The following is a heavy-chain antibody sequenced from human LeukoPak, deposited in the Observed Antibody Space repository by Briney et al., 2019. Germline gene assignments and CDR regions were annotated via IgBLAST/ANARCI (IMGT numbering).Heavy chain of an antibody. CDR2: INPDNGNT. V-gene: IGHV1-18*04. D-gene: IGHD3-10*01. CDR3: ARDRSGPFDS. J-gene: IGHJ4*02. Sequence: ASVKVSCKASGYTFTGYYIHWVRQAPGQGLEWMAWINPDNGNTNYAQKLQGRLTLTTDTSTSSAYMELRSLRSDDTAMYYCARDRSGPFDSWGQGTLVTVSS. CDR1: GYTFTGYY.